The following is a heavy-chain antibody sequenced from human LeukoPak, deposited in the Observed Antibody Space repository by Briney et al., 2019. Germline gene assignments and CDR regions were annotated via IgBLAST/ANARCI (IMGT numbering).Heavy chain of an antibody. CDR2: IIPIFGTA. J-gene: IGHJ4*02. CDR1: GGTFISYA. V-gene: IGHV1-69*01. D-gene: IGHD5-12*01. CDR3: ANDGYSPRTGRYYFDY. Sequence: SVKVSCKASGGTFISYAISGVRQAPGQGLEWMGGIIPIFGTANYAQKFQGRVTITADESTSTAYMELSSLRSEDPAVYYCANDGYSPRTGRYYFDYWGQGTLVTVSS.